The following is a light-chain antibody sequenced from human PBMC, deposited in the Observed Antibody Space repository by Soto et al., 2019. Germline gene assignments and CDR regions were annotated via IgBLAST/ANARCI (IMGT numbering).Light chain of an antibody. Sequence: QSALTQPASVSGSPGQSITISCTGTSSDVGGYNYVSWYQQHPGKAPKLMIYEVSNRPSGVSNRFSGSKSGNTASLTICGLQAEDEDDYYCSSYTSSSTPDVFGTGTKLTVL. CDR2: EVS. J-gene: IGLJ1*01. V-gene: IGLV2-14*01. CDR3: SSYTSSSTPDV. CDR1: SSDVGGYNY.